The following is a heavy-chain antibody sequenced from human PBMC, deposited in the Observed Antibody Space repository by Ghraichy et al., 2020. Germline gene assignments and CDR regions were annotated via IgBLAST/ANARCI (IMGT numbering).Heavy chain of an antibody. J-gene: IGHJ4*02. Sequence: GGSLRLSCAASGFTVSSNYMSWVRQAPGKGLEWVSVIYSGGSTYYADSVKGRFTISRDNSKNTLYLQMNSLRAEDTAVYYCARVEGSSPLRYFDYWGQGTLVTVSS. CDR3: ARVEGSSPLRYFDY. D-gene: IGHD6-13*01. V-gene: IGHV3-53*01. CDR1: GFTVSSNY. CDR2: IYSGGST.